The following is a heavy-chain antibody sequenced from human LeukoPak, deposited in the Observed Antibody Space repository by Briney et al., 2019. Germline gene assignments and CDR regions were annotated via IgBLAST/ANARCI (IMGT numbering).Heavy chain of an antibody. CDR2: IYYSGST. CDR3: ARISNYDFWTYYYYMDV. J-gene: IGHJ6*03. CDR1: GGSISSSSYY. V-gene: IGHV4-39*07. Sequence: PSETLSLTCTVSGGSISSSSYYWGWIRQPPGKGLEWIGSIYYSGSTYYNPSLKSRVTILVDTSKNQFSLKLSSVTAADTAVYYCARISNYDFWTYYYYMDVWGKGTTVTVSS. D-gene: IGHD3-3*01.